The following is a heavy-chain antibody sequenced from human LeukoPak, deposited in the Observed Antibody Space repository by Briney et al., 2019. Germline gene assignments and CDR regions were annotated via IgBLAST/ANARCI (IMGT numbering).Heavy chain of an antibody. CDR3: ARECSTSCYDY. D-gene: IGHD2-2*01. CDR1: GGSFSGYY. V-gene: IGHV4-34*01. Sequence: PSETLSLTCAVYGGSFSGYYWSWIRQPPGKGLEWIGEINHSGSTNYNPSLKSRVTISVDTSKNQFSPKLSSVTAADTAVYYCARECSTSCYDYWGQGTLVTVSS. J-gene: IGHJ4*02. CDR2: INHSGST.